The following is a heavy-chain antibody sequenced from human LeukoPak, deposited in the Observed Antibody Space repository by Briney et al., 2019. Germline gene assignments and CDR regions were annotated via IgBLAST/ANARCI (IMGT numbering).Heavy chain of an antibody. CDR2: IYYSGST. V-gene: IGHV4-59*01. D-gene: IGHD2-8*01. CDR1: GGSISSYY. CDR3: ARAFRMYALHNWFDP. J-gene: IGHJ5*02. Sequence: SETLSLTCTVSGGSISSYYWSWIRQPPGKGLEWIGYIYYSGSTNYNPSLRSRVTISVDTSKNQFALKLSSVTAADTPVYYCARAFRMYALHNWFDPWGQGTLVTVSS.